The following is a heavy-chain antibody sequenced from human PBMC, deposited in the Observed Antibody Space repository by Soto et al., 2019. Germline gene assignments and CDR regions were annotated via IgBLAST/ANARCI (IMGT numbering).Heavy chain of an antibody. CDR1: GFTFSSYS. CDR3: ARDRSAGTTSRYFEY. J-gene: IGHJ4*02. Sequence: EVRLVESGGGLVKPGGSLRLSCAASGFTFSSYSMNWVRQAPGKGLEWVSSISSSSSYIYYADSVKGRFTISRYNAKNSLYLQMNSLRAEDTAVYYCARDRSAGTTSRYFEYWGQGTLVTGSS. D-gene: IGHD1-7*01. V-gene: IGHV3-21*01. CDR2: ISSSSSYI.